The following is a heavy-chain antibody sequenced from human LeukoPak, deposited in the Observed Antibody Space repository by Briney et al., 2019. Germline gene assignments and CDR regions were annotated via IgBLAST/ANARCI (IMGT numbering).Heavy chain of an antibody. CDR1: GFTFSSYS. Sequence: GGSLRLSCAASGFTFSSYSMNWVRQAPGKGLEWVSSISSRSTYIYYADSVKGRFTISRDNAKNSLYLQMNSLRAEDTAFYYCAKLLRGATIYDFWGHGALVTVSS. V-gene: IGHV3-21*01. CDR2: ISSRSTYI. D-gene: IGHD5-24*01. CDR3: AKLLRGATIYDF. J-gene: IGHJ4*01.